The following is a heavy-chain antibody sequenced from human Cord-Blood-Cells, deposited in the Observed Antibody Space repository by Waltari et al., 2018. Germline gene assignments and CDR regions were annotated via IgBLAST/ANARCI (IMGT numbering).Heavy chain of an antibody. V-gene: IGHV3-21*01. CDR1: GFTFSRYS. J-gene: IGHJ4*02. D-gene: IGHD5-18*01. CDR3: ARDRLDTTYYFDY. CDR2: ISSSSSYI. Sequence: EVQLVESGGGLVKPGGSLRLSCAASGFTFSRYSMNWVRQAPGQGLEWVSSISSSSSYIYYADSVKGRFTISRDNAKNSLYLQMNSLRAEDTAVYYCARDRLDTTYYFDYWGQGTLVTVSS.